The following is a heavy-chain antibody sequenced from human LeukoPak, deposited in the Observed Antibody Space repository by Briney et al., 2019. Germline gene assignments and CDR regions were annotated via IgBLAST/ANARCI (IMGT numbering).Heavy chain of an antibody. Sequence: ALVKVSCKASGYTYTTYGITWVRQAPGQGPEWMGWISAYNGDTNYAQKLQGRVTMTTDTSTNTAYMELRSLRSDDTAVYYCARDGYDFWSGNPDYWGQGTLVTVSS. J-gene: IGHJ4*02. CDR1: GYTYTTYG. V-gene: IGHV1-18*01. CDR2: ISAYNGDT. CDR3: ARDGYDFWSGNPDY. D-gene: IGHD3-3*01.